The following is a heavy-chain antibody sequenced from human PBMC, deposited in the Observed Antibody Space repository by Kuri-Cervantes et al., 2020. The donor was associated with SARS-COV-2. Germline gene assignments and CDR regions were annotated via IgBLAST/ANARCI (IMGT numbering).Heavy chain of an antibody. CDR2: ISGSGGST. CDR1: GFTFSSYA. Sequence: GESLKISCAASGFTFSSYAMSWVRQAPGKGLEWVSAISGSGGSTYYAGSVKGRFTISRDNSKNTLYLQMNSLRAEDTAVYYCAKDREYSSSIGQVDYWGQGTLVTVSS. V-gene: IGHV3-23*01. CDR3: AKDREYSSSIGQVDY. J-gene: IGHJ4*02. D-gene: IGHD6-6*01.